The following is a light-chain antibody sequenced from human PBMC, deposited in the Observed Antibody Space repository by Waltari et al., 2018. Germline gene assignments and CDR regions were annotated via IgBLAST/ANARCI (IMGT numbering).Light chain of an antibody. CDR2: DAS. CDR3: QMYVRLPVT. V-gene: IGKV3-20*01. J-gene: IGKJ1*01. Sequence: EIVLTQSPGTLALSHGERATLSCRASQSVCRALAWYQQKPGQAPRLLIYDASSRATGISDKFSGSGSETDFSLTISRVEPEDVAVYFCQMYVRLPVTFGQGTKVEVK. CDR1: QSVCRA.